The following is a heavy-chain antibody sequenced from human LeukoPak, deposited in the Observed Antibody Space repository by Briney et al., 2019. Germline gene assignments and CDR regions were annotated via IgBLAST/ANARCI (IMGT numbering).Heavy chain of an antibody. CDR1: GFPFSGHW. V-gene: IGHV3-74*01. CDR2: ISPTGSTT. J-gene: IGHJ4*02. D-gene: IGHD6-6*01. Sequence: GGSLRLSCTASGFPFSGHWMHWARQLPGKGLVWVSRISPTGSTTSYADSVKGRFTVSRDNAKNTLYLQVNNLRAEDTAVYYCARGPNSNWSGLDFWGQGTLLTVSS. CDR3: ARGPNSNWSGLDF.